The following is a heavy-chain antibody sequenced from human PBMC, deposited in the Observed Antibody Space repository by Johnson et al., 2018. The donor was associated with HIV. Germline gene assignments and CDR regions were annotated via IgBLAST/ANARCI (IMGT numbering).Heavy chain of an antibody. CDR2: INWHGGSP. CDR1: GFTFDDYG. J-gene: IGHJ3*02. V-gene: IGHV3-20*04. CDR3: ARVGPGHAFDI. Sequence: VQLVESGGGEVRPGGSLRLACAASGFTFDDYGMSWVRQAPGKGLEWVSGINWHGGSPGFADTVTGRFTISRDNAENSLYLQMNSLSAEDTALYYCARVGPGHAFDIWGQGTMVTVSS.